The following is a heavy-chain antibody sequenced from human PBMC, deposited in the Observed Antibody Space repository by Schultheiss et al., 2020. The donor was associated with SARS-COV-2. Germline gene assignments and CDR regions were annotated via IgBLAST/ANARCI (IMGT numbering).Heavy chain of an antibody. V-gene: IGHV3-21*01. CDR2: ISSSSSYI. D-gene: IGHD3-10*01. Sequence: GGSLRLSFAASGFTFSSYSMNWVRQAPGKGLEWVSSISSSSSYIYYADSVKGPFTISRDNAKNSLYLQMNSLRAEDTAVYYCARNIYGSGSYGPDYWGQGTLVTVSS. CDR1: GFTFSSYS. CDR3: ARNIYGSGSYGPDY. J-gene: IGHJ4*02.